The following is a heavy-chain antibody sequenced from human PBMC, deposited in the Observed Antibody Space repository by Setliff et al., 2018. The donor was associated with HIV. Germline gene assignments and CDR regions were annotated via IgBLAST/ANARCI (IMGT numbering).Heavy chain of an antibody. D-gene: IGHD6-13*01. V-gene: IGHV1-18*01. CDR1: GYRFSSYG. Sequence: ASVKVSCKASGYRFSSYGITWVRHAPGQWLEWMGWINVHNGDTKFAQRFQDRLTMTTDTSTTTAYMDLRSLRSDDTAVYYCARGLPADGYAFDLWGQGTMVTVSS. J-gene: IGHJ3*01. CDR2: INVHNGDT. CDR3: ARGLPADGYAFDL.